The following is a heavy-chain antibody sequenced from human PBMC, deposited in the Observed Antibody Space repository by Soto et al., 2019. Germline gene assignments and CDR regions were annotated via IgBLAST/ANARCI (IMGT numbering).Heavy chain of an antibody. V-gene: IGHV3-74*01. Sequence: GGPLRFSCAASGTTFSTYWMHWVRRAPGKGLSWVSRINGDGKTTTYADSVKGRFTISRDNAKNTLYLQMNSLRVEDTAVYYCPRDLSGSEDDWGQGTLVTVSS. CDR1: GTTFSTYW. CDR2: INGDGKTT. CDR3: PRDLSGSEDD. D-gene: IGHD3-22*01. J-gene: IGHJ4*02.